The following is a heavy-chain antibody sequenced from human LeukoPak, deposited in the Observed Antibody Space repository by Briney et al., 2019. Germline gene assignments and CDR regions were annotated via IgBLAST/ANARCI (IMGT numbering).Heavy chain of an antibody. D-gene: IGHD7-27*01. Sequence: SETLSLTCAVYGGSFSGYYWSWIRQPPGKGLEWIGEMNHSGSTNYNPSLKSRVTISVDTSKNQFSLKLSSVTAADTAVYYCARGTIWAAFDIWGQGTMVTVSS. CDR3: ARGTIWAAFDI. J-gene: IGHJ3*02. CDR1: GGSFSGYY. CDR2: MNHSGST. V-gene: IGHV4-34*01.